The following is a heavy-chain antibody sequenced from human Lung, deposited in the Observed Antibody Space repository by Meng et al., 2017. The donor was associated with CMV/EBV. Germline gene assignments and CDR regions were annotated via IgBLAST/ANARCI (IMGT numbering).Heavy chain of an antibody. V-gene: IGHV1-2*02. J-gene: IGHJ6*02. CDR1: GYTFTGYY. Sequence: AXVXVSXXTFGYTFTGYYIHWVRQAPGPGLEWMGWINPNSGDTTYAQNFQGRVTMTRDTSITTAYMELSRLRSDETAVYYCARLDDYGDTSKFDVWGQGTTVXVSS. D-gene: IGHD4-17*01. CDR2: INPNSGDT. CDR3: ARLDDYGDTSKFDV.